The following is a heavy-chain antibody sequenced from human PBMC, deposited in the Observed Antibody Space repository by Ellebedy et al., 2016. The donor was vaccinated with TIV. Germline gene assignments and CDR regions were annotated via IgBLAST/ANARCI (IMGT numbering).Heavy chain of an antibody. CDR1: DDSVSGDNY. D-gene: IGHD3-10*01. CDR3: ARGGEVRGVINQDYYYYGMDV. Sequence: SETLSLTXTVFDDSVSGDNYWGWFRQSPGKGLEWIGSIYHSGSTHYNPSLKSRVTISVDTSKNQFSLKLNSVTAADTAVYYCARGGEVRGVINQDYYYYGMDVWGQGTTVTVSS. J-gene: IGHJ6*02. V-gene: IGHV4-38-2*02. CDR2: IYHSGST.